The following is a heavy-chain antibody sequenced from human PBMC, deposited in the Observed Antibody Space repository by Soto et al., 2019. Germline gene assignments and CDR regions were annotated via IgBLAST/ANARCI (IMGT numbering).Heavy chain of an antibody. J-gene: IGHJ5*01. CDR1: GLTLTGSH. Sequence: GGSLRLSCAESGLTLTGSHMSWVRKPPGKGLEWISYISGSGNTVYYADSVRGRFSISRDDAKKSLDLEMNNLKVEDTAIYYCASHRMGFFDSWGQGMLVTVSS. V-gene: IGHV3-11*01. CDR3: ASHRMGFFDS. CDR2: ISGSGNTV.